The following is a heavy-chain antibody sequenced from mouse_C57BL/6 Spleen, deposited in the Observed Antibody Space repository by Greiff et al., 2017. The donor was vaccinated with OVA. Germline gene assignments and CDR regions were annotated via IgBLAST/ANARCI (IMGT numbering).Heavy chain of an antibody. D-gene: IGHD1-1*01. CDR3: SRRYYYGSSYPFDY. CDR1: GYTFTGYW. Sequence: VQLQQSGAELMKPGASVKLSCKATGYTFTGYWIEWVKQRPGHGLEWIGEILPGSGSTNYNEKFKGKATFTADTSSNTAYMPLSSLTTEDSAIDYGSRRYYYGSSYPFDYWGQGTTLTVSS. CDR2: ILPGSGST. J-gene: IGHJ2*01. V-gene: IGHV1-9*01.